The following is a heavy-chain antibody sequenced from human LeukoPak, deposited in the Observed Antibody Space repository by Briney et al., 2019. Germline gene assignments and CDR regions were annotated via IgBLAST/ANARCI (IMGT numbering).Heavy chain of an antibody. D-gene: IGHD2-8*02. CDR1: GFTFSDYY. Sequence: GGSLRLSCAASGFTFSDYYMSWIRQAPGKGLEWVSYISSSGSTIYYADSVKGQFTISRDNAKNSLYLQMNSLRAEDTAVYYCAREYWPYYFDYWGQGTLVTVSS. CDR2: ISSSGSTI. V-gene: IGHV3-11*04. J-gene: IGHJ4*02. CDR3: AREYWPYYFDY.